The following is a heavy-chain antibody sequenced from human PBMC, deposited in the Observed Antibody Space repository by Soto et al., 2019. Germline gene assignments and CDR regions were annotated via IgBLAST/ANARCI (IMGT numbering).Heavy chain of an antibody. Sequence: PGGSLRLSCEASGFRFSNYYMAWIRQAPGKGLECVSYIGSSGTTIYYTDSVKGRFTISRDNAKDSLYLQMNSLRAEDTAVYYCARDTGNYGDPHWFDPWGQGTLVTVSS. CDR3: ARDTGNYGDPHWFDP. CDR2: IGSSGTTI. V-gene: IGHV3-11*01. J-gene: IGHJ5*02. D-gene: IGHD4-17*01. CDR1: GFRFSNYY.